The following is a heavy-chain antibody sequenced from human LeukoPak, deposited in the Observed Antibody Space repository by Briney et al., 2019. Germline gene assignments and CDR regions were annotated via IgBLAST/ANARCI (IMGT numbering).Heavy chain of an antibody. D-gene: IGHD3-22*01. V-gene: IGHV3-7*01. CDR1: GFTFSSYW. J-gene: IGHJ4*02. Sequence: PGGSLRLSCGASGFTFSSYWIGWVRQTPGKGLEWVANIDQVGYEKYYVDSVKGRFTISRDNAKNSLYLEMNGLRDGDTAVYYCTRDGVRGMYDHDHFDHWGQGTLVTVSS. CDR2: IDQVGYEK. CDR3: TRDGVRGMYDHDHFDH.